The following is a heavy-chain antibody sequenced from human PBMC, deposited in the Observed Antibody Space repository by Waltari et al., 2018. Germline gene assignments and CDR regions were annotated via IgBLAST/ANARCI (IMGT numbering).Heavy chain of an antibody. CDR3: ARLGGSDFPGYFDY. V-gene: IGHV4-39*01. CDR2: IYYSGST. D-gene: IGHD1-26*01. J-gene: IGHJ4*02. Sequence: QLQLQESGPGLVKPSETLSLTCTVSGGSLSSSSYYWGWIRQPPGKGLEWIGSIYYSGSTYYNPSLKSRVTISIDTSKNQFSLKLSSVTAADTAVYYCARLGGSDFPGYFDYWGQGTLVTVSS. CDR1: GGSLSSSSYY.